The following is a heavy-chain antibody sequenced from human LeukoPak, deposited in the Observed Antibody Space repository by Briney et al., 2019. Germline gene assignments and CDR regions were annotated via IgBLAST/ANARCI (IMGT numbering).Heavy chain of an antibody. Sequence: PGGSLRLSCAASGFTFSSYSMNWVRQAPGKGLEWVSSISSSSSYIYYADSVKGRFTISRDNSKNTLYLQMNSLRAEDTAVYYCAKVGVTMVRGVNSGDYWGQGTLVTVSS. CDR2: ISSSSSYI. D-gene: IGHD3-10*01. CDR3: AKVGVTMVRGVNSGDY. J-gene: IGHJ4*02. V-gene: IGHV3-21*04. CDR1: GFTFSSYS.